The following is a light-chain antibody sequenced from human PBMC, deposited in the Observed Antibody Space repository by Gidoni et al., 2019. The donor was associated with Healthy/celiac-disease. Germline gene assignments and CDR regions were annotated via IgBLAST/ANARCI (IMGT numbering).Light chain of an antibody. Sequence: DIVLTQSPGTLSLSPGERATLSCRASQSVSSSYLAWYQQKPGQAPRLLIDGASSRATGIPDRFSGSGSGTDLTLTISRLEPEDCAVDYCQQYGSSPPWTFGQXTKVEIK. CDR3: QQYGSSPPWT. V-gene: IGKV3-20*01. J-gene: IGKJ1*01. CDR2: GAS. CDR1: QSVSSSY.